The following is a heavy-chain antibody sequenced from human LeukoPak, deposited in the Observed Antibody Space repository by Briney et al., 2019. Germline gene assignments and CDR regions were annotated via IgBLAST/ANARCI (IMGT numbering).Heavy chain of an antibody. Sequence: PSETLSLTCTVSGGSISSGSYYWGWIRQPPVKGLEWIGSIYYSGTAYYNPSLKSRVTISVGTSKNQFSLKLSSVTAADTAVYYCARHLIYYGSGSYYKSPILDYWGQGTLVTVSS. J-gene: IGHJ4*02. V-gene: IGHV4-39*01. CDR3: ARHLIYYGSGSYYKSPILDY. D-gene: IGHD3-10*01. CDR1: GGSISSGSYY. CDR2: IYYSGTA.